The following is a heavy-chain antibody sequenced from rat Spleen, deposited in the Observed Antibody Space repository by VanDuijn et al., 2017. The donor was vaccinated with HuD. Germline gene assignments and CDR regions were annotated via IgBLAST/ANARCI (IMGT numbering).Heavy chain of an antibody. Sequence: EVQLVESGGGLVQPGRSLKLSCAASGFTFTNYDMAWVRQAPTKGLEWIASISTGGTNTYYRGSVKGQFTISRDNAKSTLYLQMDSLRSEDTATYYCARQGPLTTVAFFDYWGQGVMVTVSS. D-gene: IGHD1-8*01. V-gene: IGHV5-25*01. CDR1: GFTFTNYD. J-gene: IGHJ2*01. CDR2: ISTGGTNT. CDR3: ARQGPLTTVAFFDY.